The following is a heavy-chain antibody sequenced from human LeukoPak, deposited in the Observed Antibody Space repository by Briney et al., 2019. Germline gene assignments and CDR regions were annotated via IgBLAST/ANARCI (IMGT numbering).Heavy chain of an antibody. CDR2: ISTSGSYI. CDR1: GFTFSDYT. Sequence: GGSLRLSCAASGFTFSDYTMNWVRQAPGQGLEWVSSISTSGSYIYYADSVKGRFTISRDNAKNSLYLQMNSLRAEDTAVYYCASVNTLRGYSPDFDYWGQGTLVTVSS. J-gene: IGHJ4*02. V-gene: IGHV3-21*01. CDR3: ASVNTLRGYSPDFDY. D-gene: IGHD5-18*01.